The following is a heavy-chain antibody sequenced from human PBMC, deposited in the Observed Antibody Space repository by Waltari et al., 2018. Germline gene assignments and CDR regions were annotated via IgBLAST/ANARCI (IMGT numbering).Heavy chain of an antibody. CDR3: ARDLDKYGHGTPNDY. J-gene: IGHJ4*02. Sequence: EVQLVESGGGLVQPGGSLRLSCAASGLLFSDFSMNWVRQAPGKGREWLSYISFSSTTISYADSVKGRFTISRDNAKNSLYLQMNSLRAEDTAVYYCARDLDKYGHGTPNDYWGQGTLVTVSS. D-gene: IGHD4-17*01. CDR2: ISFSSTTI. CDR1: GLLFSDFS. V-gene: IGHV3-48*04.